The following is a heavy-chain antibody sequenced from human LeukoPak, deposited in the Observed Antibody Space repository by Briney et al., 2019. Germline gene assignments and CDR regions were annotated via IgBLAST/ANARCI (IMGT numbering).Heavy chain of an antibody. CDR3: ARLVGSSGYYVGY. CDR1: GGSISSYF. D-gene: IGHD3-22*01. CDR2: IYYSGSA. V-gene: IGHV4-59*08. Sequence: PSETLSLTCTVSGGSISSYFWSWIRQPPGKGLEWIGYIYYSGSANYNPSLKSRVTISVDTSKNQFSLKLSSVTAADTAVYYCARLVGSSGYYVGYWGQGTLVTVSS. J-gene: IGHJ4*02.